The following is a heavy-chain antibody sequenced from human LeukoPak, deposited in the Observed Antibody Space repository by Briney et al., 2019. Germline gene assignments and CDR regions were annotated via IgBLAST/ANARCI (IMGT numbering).Heavy chain of an antibody. CDR2: IKQDGSEK. D-gene: IGHD2-2*01. CDR3: ARVLCHQLLGTYYYYYYMDV. CDR1: GFTFSSYW. J-gene: IGHJ6*03. Sequence: PGGSLRLSCAASGFTFSSYWMSWVRQAPGKGLEWVANIKQDGSEKYYVDSVKGRFTISRDNAKNSLYLQMNSLRAEDTAVYYCARVLCHQLLGTYYYYYYMDVWGKGSTVTVSS. V-gene: IGHV3-7*01.